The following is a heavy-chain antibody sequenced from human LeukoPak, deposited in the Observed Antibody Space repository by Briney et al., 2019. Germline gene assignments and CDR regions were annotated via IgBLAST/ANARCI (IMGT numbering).Heavy chain of an antibody. CDR1: GFTFSSFG. V-gene: IGHV3-30*02. CDR3: VRVGESSPSLYFDY. Sequence: GRSLRLSCAASGFTFSSFGMHWVRQAPGKGLEWVAFIRYDGSIKDYADSEKGRFTISRDNSKNALYLQMNSLRPEDTAVYYCVRVGESSPSLYFDYWGQGTLVTVSS. D-gene: IGHD6-6*01. J-gene: IGHJ4*02. CDR2: IRYDGSIK.